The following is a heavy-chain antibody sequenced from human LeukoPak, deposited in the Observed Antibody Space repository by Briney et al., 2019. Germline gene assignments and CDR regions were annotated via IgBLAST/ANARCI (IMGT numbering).Heavy chain of an antibody. CDR2: IIPILGIA. V-gene: IGHV1-69*04. CDR3: ARVLAATGPDAFDI. D-gene: IGHD6-25*01. Sequence: ASVKASCKASGYTFTSYGISWVRQAPGQGLEWMGRIIPILGIANYAQKFQGRVTITADKSTSTAYMELSSLRSEDTAVYYCARVLAATGPDAFDIWGQGTMVTVSS. CDR1: GYTFTSYG. J-gene: IGHJ3*02.